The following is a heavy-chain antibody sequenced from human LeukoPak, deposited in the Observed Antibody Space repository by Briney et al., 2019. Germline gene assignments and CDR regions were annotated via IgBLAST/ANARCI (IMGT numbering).Heavy chain of an antibody. Sequence: GGSLRLSCSASGFTFGDYAMSWFRQAPGRGLKGVGFIRIKAYGGTTEYAASVKGRFTISRDDSKSIAYLQMNSLKTEDTAVYYCTREGAAGLLWFGEIINWFDPWGQGTLVTVSS. CDR2: IRIKAYGGTT. D-gene: IGHD3-10*01. J-gene: IGHJ5*02. V-gene: IGHV3-49*03. CDR1: GFTFGDYA. CDR3: TREGAAGLLWFGEIINWFDP.